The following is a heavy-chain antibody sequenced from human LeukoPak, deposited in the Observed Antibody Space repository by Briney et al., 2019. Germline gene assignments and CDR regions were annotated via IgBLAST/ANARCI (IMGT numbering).Heavy chain of an antibody. J-gene: IGHJ4*02. CDR1: GGSISSYY. D-gene: IGHD5-12*01. CDR3: ARSGYSGYDRFDY. CDR2: IYYSGSA. V-gene: IGHV4-59*01. Sequence: PSETLSLTCTVSGGSISSYYWSWIRQPPGKGLEWIGYIYYSGSANYNPSLESRVTISVDTSKNQLSLKLSSVTAADTAVYYCARSGYSGYDRFDYWGQGTLVTVSS.